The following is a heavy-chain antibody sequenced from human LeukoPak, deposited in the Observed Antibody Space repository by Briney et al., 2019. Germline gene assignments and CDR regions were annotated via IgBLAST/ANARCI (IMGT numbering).Heavy chain of an antibody. CDR1: GFSVNSHY. V-gene: IGHV3-66*01. CDR2: IYAGGNT. J-gene: IGHJ4*02. Sequence: GGSLRLSCAASGFSVNSHYMNWVRQAPGKGLEWVSIIYAGGNTFYADSVKGRFTISRDTSSNTLYLEMNSLRAEDTAFYYCAREPSGNSYRGDFDYWGQGTLVSVSS. D-gene: IGHD3-10*01. CDR3: AREPSGNSYRGDFDY.